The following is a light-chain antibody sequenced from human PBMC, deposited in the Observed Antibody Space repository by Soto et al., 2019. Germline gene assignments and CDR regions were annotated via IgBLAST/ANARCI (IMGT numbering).Light chain of an antibody. CDR2: GAY. J-gene: IGKJ4*01. Sequence: EIVMTQSPATVSVSPGERATLSCRASQNVNSHLAWYQQKPGQPPRLLIYGAYTRATGVPARCSGSGSGTEFTLTINSLQSEDFAVYYCQQYNSWPPLTFGGGTKVDI. CDR1: QNVNSH. CDR3: QQYNSWPPLT. V-gene: IGKV3-15*01.